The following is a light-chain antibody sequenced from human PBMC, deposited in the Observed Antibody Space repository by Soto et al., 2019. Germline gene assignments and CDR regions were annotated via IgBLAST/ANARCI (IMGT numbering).Light chain of an antibody. J-gene: IGKJ2*01. CDR1: QSVSSN. CDR3: QQDNNCPPYT. CDR2: GAS. V-gene: IGKV3-15*01. Sequence: EIVMTQSPATLSVSPGERATLSCRASQSVSSNLAWYHQKPGQAPRLLIYGASTRATGIPASFSGSGSGTGFTLTISSLQSEDFADYHCQQDNNCPPYTFGQGTKLEIK.